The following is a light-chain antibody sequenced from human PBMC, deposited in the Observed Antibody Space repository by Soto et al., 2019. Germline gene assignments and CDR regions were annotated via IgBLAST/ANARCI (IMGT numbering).Light chain of an antibody. CDR1: QSVGSN. CDR3: QQYNNWPRT. Sequence: DIVMTHSPPTLSGSPGEGATVSCMSSQSVGSNLAWYQQKPGQAPRLLIYGESTRATDIPSRNSRRGSGPEFAITVSSLQSEDFAVYYCQQYNNWPRTFGQGTKVDIK. CDR2: GES. J-gene: IGKJ1*01. V-gene: IGKV3-15*01.